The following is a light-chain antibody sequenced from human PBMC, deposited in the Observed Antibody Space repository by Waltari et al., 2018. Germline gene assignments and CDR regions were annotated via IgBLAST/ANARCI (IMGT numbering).Light chain of an antibody. CDR3: MQSLQALWT. CDR2: FGS. J-gene: IGKJ1*01. V-gene: IGKV2-28*01. Sequence: DIVMTHSPISLPVTPGDPASISCWSSQSLLHRNVNTYVDWYLQKPGQYPQLLIYFGSNRASGVPDMFSGSGSGTDFTLKISRVEAEDVGVYYCMQSLQALWTFGPGTKVEIK. CDR1: QSLLHRNVNTY.